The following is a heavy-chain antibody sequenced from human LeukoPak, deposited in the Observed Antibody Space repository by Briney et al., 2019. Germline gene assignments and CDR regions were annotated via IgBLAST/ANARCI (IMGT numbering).Heavy chain of an antibody. D-gene: IGHD3-16*02. CDR2: ISSSSSYI. Sequence: PGGSLRLSCAASGFTFSSYSMNWVRQAPGKGLEWVSSISSSSSYIYYADSVKGRFPISRDNAKNSLYLQMNSLRAEDTAVYYCASPLHLGELSSDALDIWGQGTMVTVSS. CDR1: GFTFSSYS. J-gene: IGHJ3*02. V-gene: IGHV3-21*01. CDR3: ASPLHLGELSSDALDI.